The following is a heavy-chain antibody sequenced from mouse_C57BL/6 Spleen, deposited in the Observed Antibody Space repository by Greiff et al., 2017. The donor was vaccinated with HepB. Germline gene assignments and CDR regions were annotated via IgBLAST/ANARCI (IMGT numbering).Heavy chain of an antibody. CDR3: ARGNGYWAD. D-gene: IGHD2-3*01. J-gene: IGHJ3*01. CDR2: IYPGDGDT. V-gene: IGHV1-82*01. CDR1: GYAFSSSW. Sequence: VQLQQSGPELVKPGASVKISCKASGYAFSSSWMNWVRQRPGKGLEWIGRIYPGDGDTTYNGKFKGKPTWTAEKAASTAYMQLSSLTSEDSAVYFCARGNGYWADWGQGTLVTVSA.